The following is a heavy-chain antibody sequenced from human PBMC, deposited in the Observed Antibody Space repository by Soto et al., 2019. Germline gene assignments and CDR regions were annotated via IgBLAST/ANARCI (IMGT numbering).Heavy chain of an antibody. CDR1: GGSISSGEYY. D-gene: IGHD3-22*01. CDR3: AREDLNYYDSSGYFY. J-gene: IGHJ4*02. Sequence: SETLSLTCTVSGGSISSGEYYWSWIRQPPGKGLEWIGYIYYSGSTYYNPSLKSRVTISVDTSKNQFSLKLSSVTAADTAVYYCAREDLNYYDSSGYFYWGQGTLVTVSS. V-gene: IGHV4-30-4*01. CDR2: IYYSGST.